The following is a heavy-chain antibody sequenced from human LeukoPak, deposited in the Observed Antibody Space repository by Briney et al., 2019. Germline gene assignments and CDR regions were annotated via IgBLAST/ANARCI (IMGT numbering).Heavy chain of an antibody. D-gene: IGHD2-2*01. J-gene: IGHJ6*03. CDR3: AKDPAAAIDCSYMDV. CDR2: IRYDGSNK. Sequence: PGRSLRLSCAASGFTFSSYGMHWVRQAPGKGLEWVAVIRYDGSNKNYADSVKGRFTISRDNSKNTLYLQMNSLRAEDTAVYYCAKDPAAAIDCSYMDVWGKGTTVTVSS. V-gene: IGHV3-33*06. CDR1: GFTFSSYG.